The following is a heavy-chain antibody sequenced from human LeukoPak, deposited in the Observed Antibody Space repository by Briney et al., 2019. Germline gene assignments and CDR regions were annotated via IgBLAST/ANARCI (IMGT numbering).Heavy chain of an antibody. Sequence: SETLSLTCTISGGFISSSSYYWGWIRQPPGKGLEWIGDIYYTGSTYYNASLKSRVSISIDTSNNHFSQKLSSVTAADTALYYCARRRYYDSTGYLDWGQGTLVTVSS. V-gene: IGHV4-39*02. J-gene: IGHJ1*01. CDR2: IYYTGST. CDR3: ARRRYYDSTGYLD. CDR1: GGFISSSSYY. D-gene: IGHD3-22*01.